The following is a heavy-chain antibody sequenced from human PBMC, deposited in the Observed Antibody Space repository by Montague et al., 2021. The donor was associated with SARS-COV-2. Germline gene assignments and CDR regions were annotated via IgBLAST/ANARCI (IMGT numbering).Heavy chain of an antibody. CDR2: IYHSGST. CDR1: GGSISSYY. V-gene: IGHV4-59*01. CDR3: ARGLPTVRGGIRWFDA. J-gene: IGHJ5*02. D-gene: IGHD3-10*01. Sequence: SETLSLTCTVSGGSISSYYWSWIRQPPGKGLEWIGYIYHSGSTNYNPSLKSRVTISVDTSKNQFSLKLSSVTAADTAVYYCARGLPTVRGGIRWFDAWGQGTLVTVSS.